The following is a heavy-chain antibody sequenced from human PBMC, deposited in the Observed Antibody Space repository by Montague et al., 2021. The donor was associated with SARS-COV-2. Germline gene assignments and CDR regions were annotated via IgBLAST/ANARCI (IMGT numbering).Heavy chain of an antibody. V-gene: IGHV4/OR15-8*01. CDR3: ARRIRITVFRGVPLTTHSLES. D-gene: IGHD3-10*01. Sequence: SETLSLTCTVSNASITTSNWWTWVRPAPGKGLEWVGEIHHGGTLNYNPSLKSRVTISVDTSKNHFSLNLNSVTAADTALYFCARRIRITVFRGVPLTTHSLESWGQGIMVTVSS. CDR2: IHHGGTL. CDR1: NASITTSNW. J-gene: IGHJ4*02.